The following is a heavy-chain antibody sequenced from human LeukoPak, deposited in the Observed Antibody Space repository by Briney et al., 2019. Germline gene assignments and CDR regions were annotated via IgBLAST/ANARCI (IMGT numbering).Heavy chain of an antibody. CDR1: GYSISNGYY. Sequence: PSETLSLTCTVSGYSISNGYYWGWIRQPPGKGLEWIGYIYYSGSTNYNPSLKSRVTISVDTSKNQFSLKLSSVTAADTAVYYCAKHDGPNYYYYGMDVWGQGTTVTVSS. J-gene: IGHJ6*02. V-gene: IGHV4-59*08. CDR2: IYYSGST. D-gene: IGHD5-24*01. CDR3: AKHDGPNYYYYGMDV.